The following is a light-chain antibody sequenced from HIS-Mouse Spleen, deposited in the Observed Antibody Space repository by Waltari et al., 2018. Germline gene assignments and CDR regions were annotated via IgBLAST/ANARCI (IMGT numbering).Light chain of an antibody. CDR3: SSYTSSSTWV. CDR1: SSDVGGYNY. CDR2: DVS. V-gene: IGLV2-14*03. J-gene: IGLJ3*02. Sequence: QSALTQPASVSGSPGQSITISCTGTSSDVGGYNYVSWYPQHPGKARKRRIYDVSNRPPGVANRFSGSKSGNTASLTISGLQAEDEADYYCSSYTSSSTWVFGGGTKLTVL.